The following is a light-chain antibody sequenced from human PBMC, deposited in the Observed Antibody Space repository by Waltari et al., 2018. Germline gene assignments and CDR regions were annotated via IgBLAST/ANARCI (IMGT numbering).Light chain of an antibody. CDR1: QTNSNY. Sequence: DIQMTPSPSSVSASVGARVTISCRASQTNSNYLNCYLHKRGEAPKHLIFAASSLKSVVPSRFSARGSGTDFTHTISSLLPEDSATYDCQQSLGPPLTFAGGTKVEIK. CDR2: AAS. V-gene: IGKV1-39*01. J-gene: IGKJ4*02. CDR3: QQSLGPPLT.